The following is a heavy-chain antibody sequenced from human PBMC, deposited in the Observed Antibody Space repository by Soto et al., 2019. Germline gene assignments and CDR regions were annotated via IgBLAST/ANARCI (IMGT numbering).Heavy chain of an antibody. CDR3: ARFRYCSGGSCYFDWDYYYYGIDV. J-gene: IGHJ6*02. Sequence: SETLSLTCTVSGGSISSYYWSWIRQPPGKGLEWIGYIYYSGSTNYNPSLKSRVTISVDTSKNQFSLKLSSVTAADRAVYHCARFRYCSGGSCYFDWDYYYYGIDVWGQGTTVTVSS. CDR2: IYYSGST. CDR1: GGSISSYY. V-gene: IGHV4-59*01. D-gene: IGHD2-15*01.